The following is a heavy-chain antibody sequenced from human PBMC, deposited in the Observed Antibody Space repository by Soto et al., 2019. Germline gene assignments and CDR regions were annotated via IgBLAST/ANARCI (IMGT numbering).Heavy chain of an antibody. CDR1: GYSFTSYW. D-gene: IGHD2-2*01. J-gene: IGHJ3*02. CDR3: ARHGDIVVVPAAHARDAFDN. CDR2: IYPGDSDT. Sequence: PGESLKISCKGSGYSFTSYWIGWVRQMPGKGLEWMGIIYPGDSDTRYSPSFQGQVTISADKSISTAYLQWSSLKASDTAMYYCARHGDIVVVPAAHARDAFDNLGQGTMHTVSS. V-gene: IGHV5-51*01.